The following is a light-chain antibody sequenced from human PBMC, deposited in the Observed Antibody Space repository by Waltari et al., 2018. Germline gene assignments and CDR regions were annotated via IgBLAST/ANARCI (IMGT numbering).Light chain of an antibody. V-gene: IGKV3-20*01. CDR3: QQYGSSPTT. CDR2: GAS. J-gene: IGKJ1*01. CDR1: QSVSSSY. Sequence: EMVLTQSPGTLSLSPGERATLSCRASQSVSSSYLAWYQQKPGQAPRLLIYGASSTATAIPDRFIGSGSGTDFTLTISRLEPEDFAVYYCQQYGSSPTTFGQGTTVEIK.